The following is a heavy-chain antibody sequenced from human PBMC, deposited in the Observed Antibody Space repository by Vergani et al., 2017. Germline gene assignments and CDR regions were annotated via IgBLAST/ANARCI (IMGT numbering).Heavy chain of an antibody. D-gene: IGHD2-15*01. CDR2: IYPGDSDS. J-gene: IGHJ6*02. CDR1: GYSFTSYW. V-gene: IGHV5-51*01. Sequence: EVQLVQSGAEVKKPGESLKLSCKRSGYSFTSYWIGWVRQMPGKGLEWMGIIYPGDSDSRYSPSFQGQVTISADKSTSTAYLQWSSLKDSDTSMNYDARHRGWGLVVVAATPWYYYYGMDVWGQGTTVTVSS. CDR3: ARHRGWGLVVVAATPWYYYYGMDV.